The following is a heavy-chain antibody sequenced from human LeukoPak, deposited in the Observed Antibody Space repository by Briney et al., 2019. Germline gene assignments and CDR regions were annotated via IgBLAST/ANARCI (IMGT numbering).Heavy chain of an antibody. CDR1: GYSLTSYW. CDR2: MYPGDSDT. D-gene: IGHD6-19*01. Sequence: GESLKISCKGSGYSLTSYWMAWVRQMPGKGLEWMGIMYPGDSDTRYSPSFQGQVTISADKSTSTAYLQWSSVKASDTAMYYCARRSSGGKEFDYWGQGTLVTVSS. V-gene: IGHV5-51*01. J-gene: IGHJ4*02. CDR3: ARRSSGGKEFDY.